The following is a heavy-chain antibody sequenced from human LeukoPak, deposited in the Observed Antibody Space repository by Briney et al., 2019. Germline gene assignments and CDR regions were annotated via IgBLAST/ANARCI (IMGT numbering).Heavy chain of an antibody. Sequence: GGSLRLSCAASGFTFSSYWMSWVRQAPGKGLEWVANIKQDGSEKYYVDSVKGRFTISRDNAKNSLYLQMNSLRAEDTAVYYCAREVDSSGYPGLDYWGQGTLVTVSS. D-gene: IGHD3-22*01. V-gene: IGHV3-7*01. CDR1: GFTFSSYW. J-gene: IGHJ4*02. CDR3: AREVDSSGYPGLDY. CDR2: IKQDGSEK.